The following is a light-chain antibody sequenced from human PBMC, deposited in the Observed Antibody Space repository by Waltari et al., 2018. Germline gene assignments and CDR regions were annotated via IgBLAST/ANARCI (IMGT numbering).Light chain of an antibody. CDR1: QSISSY. CDR2: AAS. Sequence: DIQMTQSPSSLSASVGDRVTITCRASQSISSYLHWYQQKPGKAPKLLIYAASSLQSGVPSRCSGSGSGTDFTLTISSLQPEDFATYYCQQSYSTPQTFGQGTKLEIK. J-gene: IGKJ2*01. CDR3: QQSYSTPQT. V-gene: IGKV1-39*01.